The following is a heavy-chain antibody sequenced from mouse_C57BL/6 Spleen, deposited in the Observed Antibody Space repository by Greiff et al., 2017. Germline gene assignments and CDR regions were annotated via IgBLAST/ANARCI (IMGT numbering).Heavy chain of an antibody. V-gene: IGHV1-54*01. CDR1: GYAFTNYL. Sequence: VKLMESGAELVRPGTSVKVSCKASGYAFTNYLIEWVKQRPGQGLEWIGVINPGSGGTNYNEKFKGKATLTADKSSSTAYMQLSSLTSEDSAVYFCAREADSSGYDYWGQGTTLTVSS. CDR3: AREADSSGYDY. J-gene: IGHJ2*01. CDR2: INPGSGGT. D-gene: IGHD3-2*02.